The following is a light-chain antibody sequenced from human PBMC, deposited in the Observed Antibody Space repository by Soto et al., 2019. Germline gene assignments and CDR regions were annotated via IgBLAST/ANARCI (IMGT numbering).Light chain of an antibody. J-gene: IGKJ2*01. V-gene: IGKV3-15*01. CDR2: GAS. CDR1: QSISRS. Sequence: EIVMTQSPATLSVSPGERATLSCRASQSISRSLAWYQPKPGQAPRLLIYGASPRATGIPARFSGSGSGTEFTLTISSLQSEDCAVYYCQQYNNGPTYTFGQGTKLEIK. CDR3: QQYNNGPTYT.